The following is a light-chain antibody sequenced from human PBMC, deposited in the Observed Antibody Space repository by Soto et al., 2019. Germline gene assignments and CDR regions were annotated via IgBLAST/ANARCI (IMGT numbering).Light chain of an antibody. Sequence: QSVLTQPRSVSGSPGQSVTISCTGTSSDVGGYKYVSWYQQHPGKVPNLIIYDVSERPSGVPDRFSGSKSGNTASLSISGLQAEDEADYYCCSYAGSCTVLFGGGTKVTVL. J-gene: IGLJ2*01. CDR2: DVS. CDR3: CSYAGSCTVL. CDR1: SSDVGGYKY. V-gene: IGLV2-11*01.